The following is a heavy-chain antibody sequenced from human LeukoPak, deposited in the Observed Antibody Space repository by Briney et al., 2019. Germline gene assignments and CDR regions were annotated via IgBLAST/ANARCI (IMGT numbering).Heavy chain of an antibody. V-gene: IGHV1-24*01. J-gene: IGHJ6*04. CDR1: GYTLTELS. Sequence: ASVKVSCKVSGYTLTELSMHWVRQAPGKGLEWMGGFDPEDGETIYAQKFQGRVTMTEDTSTDTAYMELSSLRSEETAVYYCATGWNDGYYYYGMDVWGKGTTVTVSS. CDR3: ATGWNDGYYYYGMDV. D-gene: IGHD1-1*01. CDR2: FDPEDGET.